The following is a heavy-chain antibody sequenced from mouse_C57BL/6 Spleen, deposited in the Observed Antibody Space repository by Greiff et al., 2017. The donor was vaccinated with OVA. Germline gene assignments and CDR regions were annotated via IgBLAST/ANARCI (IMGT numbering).Heavy chain of an antibody. Sequence: DVKLVESGGGLVKPGGSLKLSCAASGFTFSDYGMHWVRQAPEKGLEWVAYISSGSSTIYYADTVKGRFTISRDNAKNTLFLQMTSLRSEDTAMYYCARRSTVYYFDYWGQGTTLSVSS. CDR3: ARRSTVYYFDY. CDR2: ISSGSSTI. D-gene: IGHD1-1*01. CDR1: GFTFSDYG. J-gene: IGHJ2*01. V-gene: IGHV5-17*01.